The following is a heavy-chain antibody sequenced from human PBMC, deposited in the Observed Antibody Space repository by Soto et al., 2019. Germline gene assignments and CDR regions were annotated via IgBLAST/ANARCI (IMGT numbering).Heavy chain of an antibody. V-gene: IGHV3-7*01. CDR1: GGTFSSYA. D-gene: IGHD3-3*01. CDR2: IKQDGSEK. Sequence: SCKASGGTFSSYAISWVRQAPGKGLEWVANIKQDGSEKYYADSVKGRFTISRDNSKNTLYLQMNSLRAEDTAVYYCAKDLERITIFGVVIRTDYYYYGMDVWGQGTTVTVSS. J-gene: IGHJ6*02. CDR3: AKDLERITIFGVVIRTDYYYYGMDV.